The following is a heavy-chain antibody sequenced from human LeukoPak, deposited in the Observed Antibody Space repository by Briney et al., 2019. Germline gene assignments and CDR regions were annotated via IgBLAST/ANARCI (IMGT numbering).Heavy chain of an antibody. CDR1: GFTFSSYA. CDR2: ISYDGSNK. V-gene: IGHV3-30-3*01. Sequence: QPGRSLRLFCAASGFTFSSYAMHWVRQAPGKGLEWVAVISYDGSNKYYADSVKGRFTISRDNSKNTLYLQMNSLRAEDTAVYYCAREGGRSAAGLLDPWGKGTLVTVSS. J-gene: IGHJ5*02. CDR3: AREGGRSAAGLLDP. D-gene: IGHD6-13*01.